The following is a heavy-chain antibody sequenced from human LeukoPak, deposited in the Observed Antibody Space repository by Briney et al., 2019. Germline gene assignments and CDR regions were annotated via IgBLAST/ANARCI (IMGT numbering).Heavy chain of an antibody. J-gene: IGHJ6*02. V-gene: IGHV3-64*01. CDR3: ARAPRIAVAGTYYYYGMDV. D-gene: IGHD6-19*01. CDR2: ISSIGGST. CDR1: GFTFSSYA. Sequence: PGGSLRLSCAASGFTFSSYAMHWVRQAPGKGLEYVSAISSIGGSTYYANSVKGRFTISRDNSKNTLYLQMGSLRAEDMAVYYCARAPRIAVAGTYYYYGMDVWGQGTTVTVSS.